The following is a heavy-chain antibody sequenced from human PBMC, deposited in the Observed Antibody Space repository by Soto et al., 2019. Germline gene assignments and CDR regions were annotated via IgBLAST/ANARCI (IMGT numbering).Heavy chain of an antibody. CDR2: ISYDGSNK. Sequence: GSLRLSCAASGFTFSSYAMHWVRQAPGKGLEWVAVISYDGSNKYYADSVKGRFTISRDNSKNTLYLQMNSLRAEDTAVYYCARDRGLILTGRKGSHYYYYGMDVWGQGTTVTVSS. J-gene: IGHJ6*02. V-gene: IGHV3-30-3*01. CDR3: ARDRGLILTGRKGSHYYYYGMDV. D-gene: IGHD3-9*01. CDR1: GFTFSSYA.